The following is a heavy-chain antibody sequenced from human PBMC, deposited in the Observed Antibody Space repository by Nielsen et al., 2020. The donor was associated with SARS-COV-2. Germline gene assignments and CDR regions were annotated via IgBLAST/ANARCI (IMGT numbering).Heavy chain of an antibody. D-gene: IGHD3-22*01. CDR2: ISYDGSNK. J-gene: IGHJ4*02. Sequence: GSLRLSCAASGFTFSSYAMHWVRQAPGKGLEWVAVISYDGSNKYYADSVKGRFTISRDNSKNTLYLQMNSLRAEDTAVYYCARAHDSSGYNFDYWGQGTLVTVPS. CDR1: GFTFSSYA. CDR3: ARAHDSSGYNFDY. V-gene: IGHV3-30-3*01.